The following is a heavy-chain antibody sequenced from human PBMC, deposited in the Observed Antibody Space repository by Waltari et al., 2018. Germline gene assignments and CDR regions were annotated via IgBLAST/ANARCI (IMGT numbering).Heavy chain of an antibody. Sequence: LESGGASVQPGGSLRLSCSASGFNVTDNTMGGGRQPPGKGLEWDSSLSKGNDVSYQSDSVKGRFTTSRDIAGNSIYLQMSGLRSEETAIYYCVREVGYTNSATWGQGTLVYVSP. CDR2: LSKGNDVS. V-gene: IGHV3-23*01. J-gene: IGHJ4*02. CDR3: VREVGYTNSAT. D-gene: IGHD4-4*01. CDR1: GFNVTDNT.